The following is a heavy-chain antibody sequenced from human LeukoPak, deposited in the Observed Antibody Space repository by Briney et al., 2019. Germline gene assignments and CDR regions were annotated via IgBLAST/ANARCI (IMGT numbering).Heavy chain of an antibody. CDR3: ATGAVVTAIYYYYYMDV. V-gene: IGHV1-69*13. J-gene: IGHJ6*03. Sequence: ASLNVSCKASVGTLSSYAISWVRQAPGQRLEWMGGIIPIFGTANYAQKFQGRVTITADESTSIAYMELSSLRSEDTAVYYCATGAVVTAIYYYYYMDVWGKGTTVTISS. CDR1: VGTLSSYA. D-gene: IGHD2-21*02. CDR2: IIPIFGTA.